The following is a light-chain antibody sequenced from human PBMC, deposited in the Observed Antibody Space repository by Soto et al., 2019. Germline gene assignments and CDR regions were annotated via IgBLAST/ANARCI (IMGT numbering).Light chain of an antibody. Sequence: EIVLTQSPGTLSLSPGERATLSCRASQSVSRNYLSWYKQKPGQAPSLLIYGASSRATGIPDRFSGSGSGTDFTLTISRLEPDVFAVYYCQQYGGSPRVTFGGGTKVEIK. CDR2: GAS. J-gene: IGKJ4*01. CDR1: QSVSRNY. V-gene: IGKV3-20*01. CDR3: QQYGGSPRVT.